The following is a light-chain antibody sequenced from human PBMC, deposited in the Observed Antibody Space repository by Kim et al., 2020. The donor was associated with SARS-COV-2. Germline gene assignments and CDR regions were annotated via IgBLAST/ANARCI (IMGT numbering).Light chain of an antibody. Sequence: EIVMTQAPDTLSVSLGDTATLSCRASQTISFKIVWYQQKSGQAPRLLIYNASTRATGIPARFSGSGSGTEFTLTITNVQPEDFAIYYCQQYDRRPPYTFGQGTRLEI. J-gene: IGKJ2*01. CDR1: QTISFK. CDR3: QQYDRRPPYT. CDR2: NAS. V-gene: IGKV3-15*01.